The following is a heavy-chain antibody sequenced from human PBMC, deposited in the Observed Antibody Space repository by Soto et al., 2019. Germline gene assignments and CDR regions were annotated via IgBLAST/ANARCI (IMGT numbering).Heavy chain of an antibody. V-gene: IGHV3-53*01. CDR3: ARDHRQQLVSGYYYCGMDV. Sequence: GGSLRLSCAASGFTVSSNYMSWVRQAPGKGLEWVSVIYSGGSTYYADSVKGRFTISRDNSKNTLYLQMNSLRAEDTAVYYCARDHRQQLVSGYYYCGMDVWGQGTTVTLPS. J-gene: IGHJ6*02. D-gene: IGHD6-13*01. CDR2: IYSGGST. CDR1: GFTVSSNY.